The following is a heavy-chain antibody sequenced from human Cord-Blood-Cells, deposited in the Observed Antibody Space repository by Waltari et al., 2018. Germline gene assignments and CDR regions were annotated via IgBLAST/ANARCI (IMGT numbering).Heavy chain of an antibody. CDR2: IWYDGSNK. V-gene: IGHV3-33*01. CDR3: ARDQSAYYDFWSGFDY. J-gene: IGHJ4*02. CDR1: GLTFSSYG. D-gene: IGHD3-3*01. Sequence: QVQLVESGGGVVQPGRSLRLSCAASGLTFSSYGMHWVRQAPGKGLEWVAVIWYDGSNKYYADSVKGRFTISRDNSKNTLYLQMNSLRAEDTAVYYCARDQSAYYDFWSGFDYWGQGTLVTVSS.